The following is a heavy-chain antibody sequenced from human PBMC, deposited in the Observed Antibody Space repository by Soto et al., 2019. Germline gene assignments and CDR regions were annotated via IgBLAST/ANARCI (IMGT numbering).Heavy chain of an antibody. CDR1: GYTFTSYY. Sequence: QVQLVQSGAEVKKPGDSVKVSCKASGYTFTSYYIHWVRQAPGQGLEWMGKINPSGGSTSYAQKFQGRVTMTRDTSTSTVYMELSSLRFEDTAVYYCARGSSGHFDYWGQGTLVTASS. CDR2: INPSGGST. J-gene: IGHJ4*02. V-gene: IGHV1-46*01. CDR3: ARGSSGHFDY. D-gene: IGHD3-22*01.